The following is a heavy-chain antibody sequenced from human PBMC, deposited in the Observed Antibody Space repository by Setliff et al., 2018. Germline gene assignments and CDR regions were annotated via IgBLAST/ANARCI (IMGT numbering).Heavy chain of an antibody. V-gene: IGHV3-74*01. Sequence: GGSLRLSCAASGFTFRNYWMHWVRQAPGKGLVWVSRINFDGSDTVYADPVKGRFTISRDNADNTLNLQMNTLRAEDTGIYYCGRDDTGSGDKFDYWSQGTLVTVSS. CDR1: GFTFRNYW. CDR2: INFDGSDT. CDR3: GRDDTGSGDKFDY. J-gene: IGHJ4*02. D-gene: IGHD2-21*02.